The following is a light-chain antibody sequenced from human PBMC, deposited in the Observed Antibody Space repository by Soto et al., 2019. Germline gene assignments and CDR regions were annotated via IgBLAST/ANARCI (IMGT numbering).Light chain of an antibody. CDR3: TSYAGTNTLI. J-gene: IGLJ2*01. CDR2: EVT. Sequence: QSVLNQPPSASGSPGQSVAISCTGTSSDVCNYSYVSWYQHHPGKAPKLMIYEVTKRPSGVPDRFSGPKSGNTASLTVSGLQAEDEADYYCTSYAGTNTLIFGGGTKVTVL. CDR1: SSDVCNYSY. V-gene: IGLV2-8*01.